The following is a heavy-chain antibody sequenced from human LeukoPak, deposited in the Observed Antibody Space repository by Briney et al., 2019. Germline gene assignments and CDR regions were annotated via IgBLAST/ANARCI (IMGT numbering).Heavy chain of an antibody. Sequence: SETLSLTCTVSGGSISISGYYWAWIRQPPGKGPEWIGSIFYTGTTYYNPSLKSRVTISVDTSKNQFSLKLSSVTAADTAVYYCARQAPPLGYWGQGTLVTVSS. CDR1: GGSISISGYY. CDR3: ARQAPPLGY. J-gene: IGHJ4*02. CDR2: IFYTGTT. V-gene: IGHV4-39*01.